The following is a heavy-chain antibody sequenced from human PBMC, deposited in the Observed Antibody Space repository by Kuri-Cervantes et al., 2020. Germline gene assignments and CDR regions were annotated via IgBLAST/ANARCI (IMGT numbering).Heavy chain of an antibody. V-gene: IGHV3-9*01. Sequence: SLKISCAASGFTFDDYAMHWVRQAPGKGLEWASGISWNSGSIGYADSVKGRFAISRDNAKNTLYLQMYSLRAEDTAVYYCAKAIVVPAANGPHWFDPWGQGTLVTVSS. J-gene: IGHJ5*02. CDR1: GFTFDDYA. CDR3: AKAIVVPAANGPHWFDP. D-gene: IGHD2-2*01. CDR2: ISWNSGSI.